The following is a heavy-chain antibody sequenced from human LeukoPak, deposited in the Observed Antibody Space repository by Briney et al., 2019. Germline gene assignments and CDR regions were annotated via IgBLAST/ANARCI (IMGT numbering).Heavy chain of an antibody. Sequence: SETLSLTCTVSGGSISSSSYSWGWIRQPPGKGLEWIGSIYYSGSTFYNPSLKSRVTISVDTSKNQFSLKLSSVTAADTAVHYCARQGSGRSSDYWGQGTLVTVSS. J-gene: IGHJ4*02. V-gene: IGHV4-39*01. CDR1: GGSISSSSYS. CDR3: ARQGSGRSSDY. D-gene: IGHD1-26*01. CDR2: IYYSGST.